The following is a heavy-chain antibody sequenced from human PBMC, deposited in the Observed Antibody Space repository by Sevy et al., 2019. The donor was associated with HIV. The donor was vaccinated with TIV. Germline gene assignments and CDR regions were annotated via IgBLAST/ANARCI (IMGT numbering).Heavy chain of an antibody. J-gene: IGHJ4*02. Sequence: SETLSLTCTVSGGSISSSSYYWGWIRQPPGKGLEWIGSIYYSGSTYYNPSLKSRVTISVDTFKNQFSLKLSSVTAADTAVYYCARQSNDFWSGYYLYYFDYWGQGTLVTVSS. CDR2: IYYSGST. CDR1: GGSISSSSYY. CDR3: ARQSNDFWSGYYLYYFDY. V-gene: IGHV4-39*01. D-gene: IGHD3-3*01.